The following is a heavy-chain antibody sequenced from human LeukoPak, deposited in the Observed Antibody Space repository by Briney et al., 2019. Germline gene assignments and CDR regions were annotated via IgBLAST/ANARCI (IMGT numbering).Heavy chain of an antibody. D-gene: IGHD6-19*01. CDR1: GYTFTSYD. J-gene: IGHJ1*01. CDR2: MHPNSGNT. CDR3: ARGGPVAATHKYFQH. Sequence: AAVKVSCKASGYTFTSYDINWVRQATGQGLEWMGWMHPNSGNTGYAQNFQGRVTMTRNTSISTAYMELSSLRSEDTAVYYCARGGPVAATHKYFQHWGQGTLVTVSS. V-gene: IGHV1-8*01.